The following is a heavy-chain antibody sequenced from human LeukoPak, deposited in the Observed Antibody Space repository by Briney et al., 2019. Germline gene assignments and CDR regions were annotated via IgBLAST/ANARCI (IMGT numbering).Heavy chain of an antibody. Sequence: PGGSLRLSFAASGFPFSNYAMSWVRQAPGKGLEWVSAISGSGGSTYYADSVKGRFTISRDNSNNTLYLQMNSLRAEDTAVYYCAKESEAYIRQIFDYWGQGTLVTVAS. J-gene: IGHJ4*02. CDR1: GFPFSNYA. V-gene: IGHV3-23*01. CDR3: AKESEAYIRQIFDY. CDR2: ISGSGGST. D-gene: IGHD2-21*01.